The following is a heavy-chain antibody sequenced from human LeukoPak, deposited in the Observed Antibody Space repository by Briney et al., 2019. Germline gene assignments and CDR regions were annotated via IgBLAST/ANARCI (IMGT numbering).Heavy chain of an antibody. CDR1: GGTFSSYA. CDR3: ARTQWLVGARSYRAFDY. V-gene: IGHV1-69*04. D-gene: IGHD6-19*01. CDR2: IIPILGIA. Sequence: ASVKVSCKASGGTFSSYAISWVRQAPGQGLEWMGRIIPILGIANYAQKFQGRVTITADKSTSTAYMELSSLRSEDTAVYYCARTQWLVGARSYRAFDYWGQGTLVTVSS. J-gene: IGHJ4*02.